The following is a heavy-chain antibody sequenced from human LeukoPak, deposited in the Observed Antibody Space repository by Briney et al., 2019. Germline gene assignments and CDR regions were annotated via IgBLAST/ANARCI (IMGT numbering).Heavy chain of an antibody. J-gene: IGHJ4*02. D-gene: IGHD2-8*01. V-gene: IGHV3-30*09. Sequence: GRSLRLSCAASGFTFRNYAVHWVRQAPGKGLEWVAVISYDGNHTFYADSVKGRFAISRDNSKSTLFLQMSALRADDTAVYYCARAKRGLTDYWGQGTLVTVSS. CDR1: GFTFRNYA. CDR2: ISYDGNHT. CDR3: ARAKRGLTDY.